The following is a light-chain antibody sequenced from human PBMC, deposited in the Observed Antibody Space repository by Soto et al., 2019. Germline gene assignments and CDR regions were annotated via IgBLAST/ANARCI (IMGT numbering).Light chain of an antibody. CDR1: SSDVGAYNY. Sequence: QSALTQPASVSGSPGQSITISCTGTSSDVGAYNYVSWYQQHPGKAPKLMIYEVSNRPSGVSNRFSGSKSGNTASLTISGLQAEDEADYYCGSFRSSSPLYVFGTGTKVTVL. CDR3: GSFRSSSPLYV. J-gene: IGLJ1*01. CDR2: EVS. V-gene: IGLV2-14*01.